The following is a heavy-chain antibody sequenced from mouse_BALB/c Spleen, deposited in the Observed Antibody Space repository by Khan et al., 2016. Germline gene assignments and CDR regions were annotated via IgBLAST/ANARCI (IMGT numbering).Heavy chain of an antibody. CDR3: ARGDYGSSYWYFDV. V-gene: IGHV5-6-5*01. CDR1: GFTFSSYA. J-gene: IGHJ1*01. Sequence: EVELVESGGGLVKPGGSLKLSCAASGFTFSSYAMSWVRQTPEKRLEWVASISSGGSTYYPDSVKDRFTISRDNARNILYLQMSSLRSEDTAMYYCARGDYGSSYWYFDVWGAGTTVTVSS. CDR2: ISSGGST. D-gene: IGHD1-1*01.